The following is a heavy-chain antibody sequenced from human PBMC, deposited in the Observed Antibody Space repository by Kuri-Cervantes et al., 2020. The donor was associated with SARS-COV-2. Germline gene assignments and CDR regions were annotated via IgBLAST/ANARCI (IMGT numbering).Heavy chain of an antibody. CDR2: MYYSGST. D-gene: IGHD2-2*01. J-gene: IGHJ5*02. CDR3: ARTGYCSSTSCYDNWFDP. Sequence: GSLRLSCTVSGDSISSSRYYWGWIRQPPGKGLEWIGSMYYSGSTYYNPSLKSRVTISVDTSKNQFSLKLSSVTAADTAVYYCARTGYCSSTSCYDNWFDPWGQGTLVTVSS. CDR1: GDSISSSRYY. V-gene: IGHV4-39*01.